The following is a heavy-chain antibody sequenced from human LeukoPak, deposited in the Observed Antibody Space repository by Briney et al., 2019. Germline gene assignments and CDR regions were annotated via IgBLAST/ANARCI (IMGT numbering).Heavy chain of an antibody. J-gene: IGHJ3*02. CDR3: ASLTTAEAFDI. CDR1: GGSISIYY. V-gene: IGHV4-59*01. D-gene: IGHD3-22*01. Sequence: RTSETLSLTCTVSGGSISIYYWSWIRQPPGKGLEWIGYIYDSGSTNYNPSLKSRVIISVDTSKNQFSLKLSSVTAADTAVYYCASLTTAEAFDIWGQGTMVTVSS. CDR2: IYDSGST.